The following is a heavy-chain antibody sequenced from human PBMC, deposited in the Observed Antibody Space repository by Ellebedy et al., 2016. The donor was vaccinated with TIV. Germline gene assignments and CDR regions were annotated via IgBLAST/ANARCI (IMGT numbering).Heavy chain of an antibody. D-gene: IGHD6-19*01. CDR3: ARVEKEQWLVTTHWFDP. V-gene: IGHV1-69*04. CDR2: IIPILGIA. CDR1: GGTFSSYG. Sequence: AASVKVSCKASGGTFSSYGISWVRQAPGQGLEWMGRIIPILGIANYAQKFQGRVTITADKSTSTAYMELISLISEDTAVYYCARVEKEQWLVTTHWFDPWGRGTLVTVSS. J-gene: IGHJ5*02.